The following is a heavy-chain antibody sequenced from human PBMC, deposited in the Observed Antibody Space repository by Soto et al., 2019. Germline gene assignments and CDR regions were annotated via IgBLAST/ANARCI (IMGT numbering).Heavy chain of an antibody. D-gene: IGHD3-3*01. CDR3: ARSLASCVTIFECYFDY. Sequence: QVQLVQSAAEVKKPGSSVKVSCKASGGTFSSYAISWVRQAPGQGLEWMGGIIPIFGTANYAKKFQGRVTITADESTSTAYLELSSLRSEDTVVYYCARSLASCVTIFECYFDYWGQGTLVTVSS. CDR2: IIPIFGTA. V-gene: IGHV1-69*01. J-gene: IGHJ4*02. CDR1: GGTFSSYA.